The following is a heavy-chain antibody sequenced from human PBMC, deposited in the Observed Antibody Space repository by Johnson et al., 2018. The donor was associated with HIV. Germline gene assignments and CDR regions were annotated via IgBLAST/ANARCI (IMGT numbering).Heavy chain of an antibody. Sequence: VQLVESGGGLVPPGGSLRLSCAASGLTFSGSWVHWVRQAPGKGLVWFSRINGDGSSTTYADSVKGRFTISRDNAKNTVYLQMNSLRAEDTAVYFCATVWRNEGRHAFDIWGQGTMVTVSS. CDR1: GLTFSGSW. V-gene: IGHV3-74*01. CDR3: ATVWRNEGRHAFDI. J-gene: IGHJ3*02. CDR2: INGDGSST. D-gene: IGHD1-1*01.